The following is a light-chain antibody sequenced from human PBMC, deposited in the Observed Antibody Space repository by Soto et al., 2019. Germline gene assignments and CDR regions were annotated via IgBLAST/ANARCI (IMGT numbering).Light chain of an antibody. CDR3: NSYRTSDTLV. J-gene: IGLJ1*01. CDR2: EVS. Sequence: QSVLTQPASVSGSPGQSITISCTGTSSDIGGYKFVSWYQQQPGKAPKLIIYEVSNRPSGVSNRFSGSKSGTTASLTISGLQADEEADYYCNSYRTSDTLVFGTGTKLTVL. CDR1: SSDIGGYKF. V-gene: IGLV2-14*01.